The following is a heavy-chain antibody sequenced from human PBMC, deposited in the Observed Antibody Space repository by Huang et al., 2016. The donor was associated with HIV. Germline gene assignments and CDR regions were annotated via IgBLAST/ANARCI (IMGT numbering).Heavy chain of an antibody. CDR1: GFLFSSYA. D-gene: IGHD2-21*02. J-gene: IGHJ6*03. V-gene: IGHV3-23*01. CDR3: ARARVTSKYYMDV. CDR2: IRGSAGST. Sequence: EVQLLESGGGLVQPGGSLRRSCAASGFLFSSYAMTWVRPALGKGLEWVSTIRGSAGSTYYADSVKGRFTVSRDNSKNTLFLQMSSLRVEDTAIYYCARARVTSKYYMDVWGKGTTVTVSS.